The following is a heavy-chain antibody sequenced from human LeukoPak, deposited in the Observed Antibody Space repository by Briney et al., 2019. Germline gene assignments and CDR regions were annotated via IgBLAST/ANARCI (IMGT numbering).Heavy chain of an antibody. CDR3: ARHLSDVYSAFDI. J-gene: IGHJ3*02. D-gene: IGHD1-1*01. Sequence: SETLSLTCTVSGGSISSYYWSWIRRPPGKGLEWIGYIYTSGSTNYNPSLKSRVTISVDTSKNQFSLKLSSVTAADTAVYYCARHLSDVYSAFDIWGQGTMVTVYS. V-gene: IGHV4-4*09. CDR2: IYTSGST. CDR1: GGSISSYY.